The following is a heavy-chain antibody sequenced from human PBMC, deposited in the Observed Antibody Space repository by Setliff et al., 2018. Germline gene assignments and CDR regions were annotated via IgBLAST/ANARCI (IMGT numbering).Heavy chain of an antibody. CDR1: GGSISSGGYY. D-gene: IGHD6-19*01. Sequence: SETLSLTCTVSGGSISSGGYYWSWIRQHPGKGLEWIGYIYYSGSTSYYNPSLKSRVTITVDTSKNQFSLKLSSVTAADTAVYYCARGRAGHSGHWGQGTLVTVSS. J-gene: IGHJ4*02. V-gene: IGHV4-31*03. CDR3: ARGRAGHSGH. CDR2: IYYSGSTS.